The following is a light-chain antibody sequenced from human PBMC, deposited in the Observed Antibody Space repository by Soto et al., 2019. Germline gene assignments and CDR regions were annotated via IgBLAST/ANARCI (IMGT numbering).Light chain of an antibody. V-gene: IGKV3-20*01. CDR2: GAS. Sequence: EILLTQSPGTLSLSPGERATLSCRASQSVSPSSLAWYQQRPGQSPRLLIYGASSRATGIPDRFSGRGSGTDFTLIISRLEPEDFAVYYCQQVAGSVGGGTKGDIK. CDR3: QQVAGS. CDR1: QSVSPSS. J-gene: IGKJ4*01.